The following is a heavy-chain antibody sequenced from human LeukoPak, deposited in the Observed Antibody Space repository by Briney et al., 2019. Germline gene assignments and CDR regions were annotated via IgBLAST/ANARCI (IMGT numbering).Heavy chain of an antibody. D-gene: IGHD5-12*01. Sequence: GGSLRLSCTASGCTFGDYAMSWVRQAPGKGLEWVGFIRSKAYGGTTEYAASVKGRFTISRDDSKSIAYLQMNSLKTEDTAVYYCTRAQRRGYSGYDLGYWGQGTLVTVSS. CDR3: TRAQRRGYSGYDLGY. V-gene: IGHV3-49*04. J-gene: IGHJ4*02. CDR1: GCTFGDYA. CDR2: IRSKAYGGTT.